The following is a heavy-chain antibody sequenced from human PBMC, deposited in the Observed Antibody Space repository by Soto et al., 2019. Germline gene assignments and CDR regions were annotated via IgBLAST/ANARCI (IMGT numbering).Heavy chain of an antibody. D-gene: IGHD6-19*01. V-gene: IGHV1-69*13. CDR2: IIPIFGTA. J-gene: IGHJ3*02. CDR1: GGTFSGYA. Sequence: SVKVSCKASGGTFSGYAISWVRQAPGQGLEWMGGIIPIFGTANYAQKFQGRVTITADESTSTAYMELSSLRSEDTAVYYCARDPGGGSGWALGHDAFDIWGQGTMVTVSS. CDR3: ARDPGGGSGWALGHDAFDI.